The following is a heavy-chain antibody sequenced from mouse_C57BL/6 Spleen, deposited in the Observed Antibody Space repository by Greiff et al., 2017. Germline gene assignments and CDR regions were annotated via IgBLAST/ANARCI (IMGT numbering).Heavy chain of an antibody. CDR2: IWTGGGT. D-gene: IGHD2-12*01. Sequence: QVQLKESGPGLVAPSQSLSITCTVSGFSLTSYAISWVRQPPGKGLEWLGVIWTGGGTNYNSAPKARLSLSKDNTKSKVFLKMKSLQTDDTARYYCARNAGSYSGYFDYWGQGTTLTVSS. CDR3: ARNAGSYSGYFDY. J-gene: IGHJ2*01. CDR1: GFSLTSYA. V-gene: IGHV2-9-1*01.